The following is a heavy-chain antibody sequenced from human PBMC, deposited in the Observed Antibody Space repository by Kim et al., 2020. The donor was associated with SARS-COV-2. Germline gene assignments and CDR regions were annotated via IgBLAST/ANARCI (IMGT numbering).Heavy chain of an antibody. CDR3: ARDEYLYYYGMDV. J-gene: IGHJ6*02. Sequence: ADSVKGRFTISRDNSKNTLYLKMNSLSAEDTAVYYCARDEYLYYYGMDVWGQGTTVTVSS. D-gene: IGHD2-2*01. V-gene: IGHV3-30*01.